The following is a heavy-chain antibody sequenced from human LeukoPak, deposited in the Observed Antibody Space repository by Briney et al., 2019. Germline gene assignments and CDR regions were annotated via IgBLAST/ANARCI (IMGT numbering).Heavy chain of an antibody. J-gene: IGHJ6*02. CDR1: GFTFSDHY. D-gene: IGHD5-24*01. Sequence: GGSLRLACAASGFTFSDHYMDWVRQAPGKGLEWVGRTGNKANSYTSQYAASVKGRFTISRDYSKNSLYLQMNSLKTEDTAVYDCSRGSSATDYYYYGMDVWGQGTTVTVSS. CDR2: TGNKANSYTS. V-gene: IGHV3-72*01. CDR3: SRGSSATDYYYYGMDV.